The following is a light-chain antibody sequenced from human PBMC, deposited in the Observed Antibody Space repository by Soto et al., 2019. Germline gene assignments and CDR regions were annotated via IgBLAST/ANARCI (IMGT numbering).Light chain of an antibody. CDR1: SSDVGGYDY. V-gene: IGLV2-8*01. J-gene: IGLJ1*01. CDR2: EVS. CDR3: TSYAGSNNFGV. Sequence: QSALTQPPSASGSPGQTVTISCIGTSSDVGGYDYVSWYQQHPGKAPKLIIYEVSKRPSGVPDRFSGSKSGNTASLTVSGLQAEDEADYYCTSYAGSNNFGVFGVGTKLTVL.